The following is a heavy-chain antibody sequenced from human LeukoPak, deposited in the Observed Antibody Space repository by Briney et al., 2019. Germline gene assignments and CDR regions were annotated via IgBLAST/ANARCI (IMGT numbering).Heavy chain of an antibody. CDR1: GGSISSSSYY. CDR3: ARQYYDFWSGYYYYHGMDV. Sequence: PSETLSLTCTVSGGSISSSSYYWGWIRQPPGKGLEWIGSIYYSGSTYYNPSLKSRVTISVDTSKNQFSLKLSSVTAADTAVYYCARQYYDFWSGYYYYHGMDVWGQGTTVTVSS. CDR2: IYYSGST. J-gene: IGHJ6*02. V-gene: IGHV4-39*01. D-gene: IGHD3-3*01.